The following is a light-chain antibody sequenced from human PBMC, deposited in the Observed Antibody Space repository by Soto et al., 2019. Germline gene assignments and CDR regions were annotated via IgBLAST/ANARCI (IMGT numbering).Light chain of an antibody. CDR2: DVS. V-gene: IGLV2-11*01. CDR1: RSDVGGYNY. CDR3: CSFAGTYTSA. J-gene: IGLJ2*01. Sequence: QSALTQPRSVSGAPGQSVTISCTGTRSDVGGYNYVSWYQHNPGKAPKLMIFDVSARPSGVPDRFSGSKSGNTASLTISGLQAEDEADYYCCSFAGTYTSAFGGGTKVTVL.